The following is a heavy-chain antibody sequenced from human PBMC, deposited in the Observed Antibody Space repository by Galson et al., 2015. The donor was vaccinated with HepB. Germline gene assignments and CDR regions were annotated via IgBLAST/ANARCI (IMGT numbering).Heavy chain of an antibody. D-gene: IGHD2-15*01. CDR2: MNPNSGNT. CDR3: ARDSSGYCSGGSCYSSDAFDI. J-gene: IGHJ3*02. CDR1: GYTFTSYD. V-gene: IGHV1-8*01. Sequence: SVKVSCKASGYTFTSYDINWVRQATGQGLEWMGWMNPNSGNTGYAQKFQGRVTMTRNTSISTAYMELSSLRSEDTAVYYCARDSSGYCSGGSCYSSDAFDIWGQGTMVTVSS.